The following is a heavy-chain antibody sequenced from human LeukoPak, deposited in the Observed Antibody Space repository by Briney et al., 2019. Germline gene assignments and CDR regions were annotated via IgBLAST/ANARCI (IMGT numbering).Heavy chain of an antibody. Sequence: PGGSLRLSCAASGFTFSSYAMSWVRQAPGKGLEWVSVIYSGGSTYYADSVKGRFTISRDNSKNTLYLQMNSLRAEDTAVYYCARAGYYDSSGYYSNYDAFDIWGQGTMVTVSS. D-gene: IGHD3-22*01. CDR1: GFTFSSYA. CDR2: IYSGGST. V-gene: IGHV3-66*01. CDR3: ARAGYYDSSGYYSNYDAFDI. J-gene: IGHJ3*02.